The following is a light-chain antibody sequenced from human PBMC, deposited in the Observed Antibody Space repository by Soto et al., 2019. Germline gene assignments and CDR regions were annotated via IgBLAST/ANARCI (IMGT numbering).Light chain of an antibody. CDR3: QQNNSYALT. CDR2: DAS. CDR1: QSISSW. V-gene: IGKV1-5*01. Sequence: DIQMTQSPSTMSASVGDRVTITCRASQSISSWLAWYQQKPGKAPKLLIYDASSLESGVPSRFSGSGSGTEFTLTISSLQPDDFATYYCQQNNSYALTFGGGTKVEIK. J-gene: IGKJ4*01.